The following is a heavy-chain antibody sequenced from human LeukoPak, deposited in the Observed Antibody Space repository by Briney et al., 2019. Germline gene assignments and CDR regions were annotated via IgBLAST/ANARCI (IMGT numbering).Heavy chain of an antibody. J-gene: IGHJ3*02. CDR1: GFTFDDYA. CDR2: ISWNSGSI. CDR3: AKSIGISYGAFDI. V-gene: IGHV3-9*03. Sequence: GGSLRLSCAASGFTFDDYAMHWVRQAQGKGLEWVSGISWNSGSIGYADSVKGRFTISRDNAKNSLYLQMNSLRAEDMALYYCAKSIGISYGAFDIWGQGTMVTVSS. D-gene: IGHD1-14*01.